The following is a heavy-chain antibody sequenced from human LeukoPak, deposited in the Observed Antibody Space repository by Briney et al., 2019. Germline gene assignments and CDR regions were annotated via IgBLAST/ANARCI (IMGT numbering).Heavy chain of an antibody. CDR3: ARLVPSFGVVIV. CDR1: GGSISSGGYF. D-gene: IGHD3-3*01. Sequence: SETLSLTCTVSGGSISSGGYFWSWIRQHPGKGLEWIGYIYYSGSTYYNPSLKSRVTISVDTSKNQFSLKLSSVTAADTAVYYCARLVPSFGVVIVWGKGTTVTVSS. V-gene: IGHV4-31*03. CDR2: IYYSGST. J-gene: IGHJ6*04.